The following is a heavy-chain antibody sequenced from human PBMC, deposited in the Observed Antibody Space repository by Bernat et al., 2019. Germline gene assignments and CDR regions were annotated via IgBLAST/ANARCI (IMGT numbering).Heavy chain of an antibody. CDR3: ARQAYYDFWSGYYGDYYYGMDV. V-gene: IGHV4-39*01. J-gene: IGHJ6*02. CDR2: IYYSGST. CDR1: GGSISSSSYY. D-gene: IGHD3-3*01. Sequence: QLQLQESGPGLVKPSETLSLTCTVSGGSISSSSYYWGWIRQPPGKGLEWIWSIYYSGSTYYNPSLKSRVTISVDTSKNQFSLKLSSVTAADTAVYYCARQAYYDFWSGYYGDYYYGMDVWGQGTTVTVSS.